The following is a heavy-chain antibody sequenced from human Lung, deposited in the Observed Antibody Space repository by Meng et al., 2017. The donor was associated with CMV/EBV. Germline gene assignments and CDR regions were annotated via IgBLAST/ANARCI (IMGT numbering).Heavy chain of an antibody. V-gene: IGHV1-18*01. Sequence: CRASGYTFSADGISGVRQAPGQGIEWMGWINPYSGSTNYAKNLKGTVTMTTDTSTSTADMELRSLRSDDTAVYYCARDEGATPFDYWGQGTLVTVSS. CDR3: ARDEGATPFDY. CDR1: GYTFSADG. D-gene: IGHD1-26*01. J-gene: IGHJ4*02. CDR2: INPYSGST.